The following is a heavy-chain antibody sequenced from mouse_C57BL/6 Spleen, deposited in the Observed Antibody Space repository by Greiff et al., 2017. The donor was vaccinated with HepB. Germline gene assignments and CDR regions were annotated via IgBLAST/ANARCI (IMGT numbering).Heavy chain of an antibody. CDR1: GFTFSDYG. D-gene: IGHD2-3*01. CDR3: ARPPDGYYEGYAMDY. J-gene: IGHJ4*01. Sequence: DVKLVESGGGLVKPGGSLKLSCAASGFTFSDYGMHWVRQAPEKGLEWVAYISSGSSTIYYADTVKGRFTISRDNAKNTLFLQMTSLRSEDTAMYYCARPPDGYYEGYAMDYWGQGTSVTVSS. CDR2: ISSGSSTI. V-gene: IGHV5-17*01.